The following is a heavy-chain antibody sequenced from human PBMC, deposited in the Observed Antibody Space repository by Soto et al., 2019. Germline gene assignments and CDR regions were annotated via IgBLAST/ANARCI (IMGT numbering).Heavy chain of an antibody. J-gene: IGHJ6*02. D-gene: IGHD6-25*01. Sequence: QVQLVQSGAEVKKPGSSVKVSCKASGGTFSSYAISWVRQAPGQGLEWMGGIIPIFGTANYAQKFQGRVTITADESTSTAYMELSSLRSEDTAVYYCAGSAFDAGGYYYYGMDVWGQGTTVTVSS. CDR2: IIPIFGTA. V-gene: IGHV1-69*01. CDR3: AGSAFDAGGYYYYGMDV. CDR1: GGTFSSYA.